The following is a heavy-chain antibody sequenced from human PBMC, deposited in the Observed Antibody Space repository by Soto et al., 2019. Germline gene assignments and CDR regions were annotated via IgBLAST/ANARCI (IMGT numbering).Heavy chain of an antibody. J-gene: IGHJ4*02. CDR3: ARRTEGIVDAFDY. D-gene: IGHD1-26*01. V-gene: IGHV4-39*01. CDR2: IYYSGST. Sequence: SETLSLTCTVSGGSISSSSYYWGWIRQPPGKGLEWIGSIYYSGSTYYNPSLKSRVTISVDTSKNQFSLKLSSVTAADTAVYYCARRTEGIVDAFDYWGQGTLVTVYS. CDR1: GGSISSSSYY.